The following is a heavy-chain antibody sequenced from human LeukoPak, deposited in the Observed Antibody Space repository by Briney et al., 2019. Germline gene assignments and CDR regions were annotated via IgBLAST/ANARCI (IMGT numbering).Heavy chain of an antibody. V-gene: IGHV1-69*13. CDR3: ARVCSGGSCYLRDAFDI. CDR2: IIPIFGTA. D-gene: IGHD2-15*01. Sequence: SVKVSCKASGGTFSSYAISWVRQAPGQGLEWMGGIIPIFGTANYAQKFQGRVTITADESTSTAYKELSSLRSEDTAVYYCARVCSGGSCYLRDAFDIWGQGTMVSVSS. J-gene: IGHJ3*02. CDR1: GGTFSSYA.